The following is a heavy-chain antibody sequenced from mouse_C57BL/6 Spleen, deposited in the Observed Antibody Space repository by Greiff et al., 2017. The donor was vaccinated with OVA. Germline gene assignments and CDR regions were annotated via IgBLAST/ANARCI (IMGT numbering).Heavy chain of an antibody. D-gene: IGHD2-4*01. CDR2: IDPSDSET. CDR1: GYTFTSYW. J-gene: IGHJ3*01. V-gene: IGHV1-52*01. Sequence: VQLQQPGAELVRPGSSVKLSCKASGYTFTSYWMHWVKQRPIQGLEWIGNIDPSDSETHYNQKFKDKATLTVDKSSSTAYMQLSSLTSEDSAVYYCAREHYDYPWFAYWGQGTLVTVSA. CDR3: AREHYDYPWFAY.